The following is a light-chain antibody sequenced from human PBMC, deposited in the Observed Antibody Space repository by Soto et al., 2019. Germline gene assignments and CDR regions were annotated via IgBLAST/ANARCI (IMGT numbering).Light chain of an antibody. V-gene: IGKV3-20*01. CDR1: QSVSSSY. CDR3: QQYSNSLPWT. Sequence: EIVLTQSPGTLSLSPGERVTLSCRASQSVSSSYLAWYQQRPGQAPRLLIYGASSRASGIPDRFSGSGSGTDFTLTINRLEPEDFAVYYCQQYSNSLPWTFGQGTKVEIK. CDR2: GAS. J-gene: IGKJ1*01.